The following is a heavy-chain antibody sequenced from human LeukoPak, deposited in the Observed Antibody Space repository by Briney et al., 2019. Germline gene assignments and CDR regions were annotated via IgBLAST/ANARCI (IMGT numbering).Heavy chain of an antibody. J-gene: IGHJ4*02. CDR2: ISDDGSRQ. CDR3: VKDRTGTYTPDY. CDR1: GFTFSNYA. V-gene: IGHV3-30-3*01. D-gene: IGHD3-10*01. Sequence: GGSLRLSCAATGFTFSNYAIHWGRQAPGKGLEWVAFISDDGSRQHYADSVKGRFTISRDNSKNTLNLQMNSLRAEDTAVYYCVKDRTGTYTPDYWGQGTLVTVSS.